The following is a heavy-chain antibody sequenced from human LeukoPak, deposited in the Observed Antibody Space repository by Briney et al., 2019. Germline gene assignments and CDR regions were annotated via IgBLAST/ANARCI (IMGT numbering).Heavy chain of an antibody. J-gene: IGHJ4*02. CDR2: ISGSGGIT. D-gene: IGHD5-18*01. V-gene: IGHV3-23*01. CDR1: GFTFSSYD. CDR3: AKRLPFYYDY. Sequence: GGSLRLSCAASGFTFSSYDMSWVRQAPGQGLEWVSAISGSGGITYYPDSEKGRFTVSRDNSKNTLYLQMNSLRAEDTAIYYCAKRLPFYYDYWGQGILVTVSS.